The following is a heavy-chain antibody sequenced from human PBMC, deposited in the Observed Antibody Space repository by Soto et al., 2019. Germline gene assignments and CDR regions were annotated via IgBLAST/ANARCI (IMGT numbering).Heavy chain of an antibody. V-gene: IGHV4-59*01. CDR2: IYYSGST. D-gene: IGHD3-3*01. J-gene: IGHJ4*02. CDR3: ARGLLTIFGVVIGLDY. CDR1: GDSISSYY. Sequence: SETLSLTCTVSGDSISSYYWSWIRQPPGKGLEWIGYIYYSGSTNYNPSLKSRVTISVDTSKNQFSLKLSSVTAADTAVYYCARGLLTIFGVVIGLDYWGQGTLVTVSS.